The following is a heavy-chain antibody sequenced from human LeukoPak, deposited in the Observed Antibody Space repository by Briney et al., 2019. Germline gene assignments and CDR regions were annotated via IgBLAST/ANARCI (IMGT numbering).Heavy chain of an antibody. CDR3: ARANPRIVGTTHSYYFDY. V-gene: IGHV3-30-3*01. CDR1: GFTFSSYA. D-gene: IGHD1-26*01. J-gene: IGHJ4*02. CDR2: ISYDGTNE. Sequence: GGSLTLSCAASGFTFSSYAMHWVRQAPGKGLDWVAVISYDGTNEYYADSVKGRFTISRDNSKNTLYLQMNSLRAEATAVSYCARANPRIVGTTHSYYFDYWGQGTLVTVSS.